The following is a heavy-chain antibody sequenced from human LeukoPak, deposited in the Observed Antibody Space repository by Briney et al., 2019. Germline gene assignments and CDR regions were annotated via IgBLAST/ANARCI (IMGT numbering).Heavy chain of an antibody. CDR2: IYYSGST. Sequence: SETLSLTCTVSGGSISSYYWSWIRQPPGKGLEWIGYIYYSGSTNYNPSLKSRVTISLDMSKNQCSLKLSSVTAADTAIYYCARTVAGKLVFAYWGQGTLVTVSS. V-gene: IGHV4-59*12. J-gene: IGHJ4*02. CDR3: ARTVAGKLVFAY. D-gene: IGHD6-19*01. CDR1: GGSISSYY.